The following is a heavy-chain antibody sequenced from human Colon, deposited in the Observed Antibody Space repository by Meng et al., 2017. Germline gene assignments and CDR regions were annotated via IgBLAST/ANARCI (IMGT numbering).Heavy chain of an antibody. D-gene: IGHD5-18*01. CDR3: ARGMDKAKTGY. V-gene: IGHV4-34*02. CDR1: GGSFSDYY. CDR2: IHPTGST. J-gene: IGHJ4*02. Sequence: QVQVQQGCAGLLKPSETLSLTGAVYGGSFSDYYWSWVRQPPGKGLEWIGEIHPTGSTSCNPSLKSRVSISVDTSKNQFSLKVSSVTAADTAMYYCARGMDKAKTGYWGQGTLVTVSS.